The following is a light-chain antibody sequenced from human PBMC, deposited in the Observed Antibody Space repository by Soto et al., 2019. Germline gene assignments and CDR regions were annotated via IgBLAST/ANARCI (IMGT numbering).Light chain of an antibody. V-gene: IGLV2-14*01. CDR1: SSDVGGYNY. CDR3: SSYTSSTTLV. Sequence: QSALTQPASVSGSPGQSITISCTGTSSDVGGYNYVSWYQQHPGKAPKLMIYDVGNWPSGVSNRFSGSKSGNTASLTISGLQAEDEADYYCSSYTSSTTLVFGGGTKLTVL. J-gene: IGLJ2*01. CDR2: DVG.